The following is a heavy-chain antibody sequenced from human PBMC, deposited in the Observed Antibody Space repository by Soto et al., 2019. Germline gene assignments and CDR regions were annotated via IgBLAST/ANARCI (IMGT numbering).Heavy chain of an antibody. CDR2: IIPIFGTA. J-gene: IGHJ6*02. Sequence: QVQLVQSGAEVKKPGSSVKVSCKASGGTFSSYAITCVRQAPGQGREWMGRIIPIFGTANYNQKFQGRVTITADESTSTAYMELSSLRSEDTAVYYCARNEYRTTFYYYGMDVWGQGTTVTVS. D-gene: IGHD6-6*01. V-gene: IGHV1-69*01. CDR3: ARNEYRTTFYYYGMDV. CDR1: GGTFSSYA.